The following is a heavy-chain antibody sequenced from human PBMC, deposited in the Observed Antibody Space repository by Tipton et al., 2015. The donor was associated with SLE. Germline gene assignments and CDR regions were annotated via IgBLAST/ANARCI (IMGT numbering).Heavy chain of an antibody. CDR2: IYTSGST. CDR3: ARVVWTYYDSSGYYYFDY. D-gene: IGHD3-22*01. Sequence: TLSLTCTVSGGSISSYYWSWIRQPAGKGLEWIGRIYTSGSTNYNPPRKSRVTMSVDTSKNQFPLKLGSVTAADPAVYYCARVVWTYYDSSGYYYFDYWGQGALVTVSS. CDR1: GGSISSYY. V-gene: IGHV4-4*07. J-gene: IGHJ4*02.